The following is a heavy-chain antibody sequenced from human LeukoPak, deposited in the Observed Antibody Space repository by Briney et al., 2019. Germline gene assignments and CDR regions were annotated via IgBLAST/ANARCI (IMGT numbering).Heavy chain of an antibody. CDR1: GFTSIAYA. CDR3: ARYILAPGAFDP. J-gene: IGHJ5*02. CDR2: ISGGGVTT. Sequence: GGSLRLSCVGSGFTSIAYALTWARQAPGKGLEWVSGISGGGVTTYYADSVKGRFTISRDNSKNTLYLQMDDLRAEDTAVYYCARYILAPGAFDPWGQGTRVIVSS. D-gene: IGHD5-12*01. V-gene: IGHV3-23*01.